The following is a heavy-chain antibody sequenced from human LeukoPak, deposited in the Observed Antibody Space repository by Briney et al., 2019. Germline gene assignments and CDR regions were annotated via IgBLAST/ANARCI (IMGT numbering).Heavy chain of an antibody. V-gene: IGHV3-74*01. CDR1: GFTFSHYL. J-gene: IGHJ3*02. Sequence: GGSLRLSCAASGFTFSHYLMHWVRQAPGKGLVWVSRINSDESNTNSYADSVKGRFIISRDNAKNTLYLQMNSLRAEDTAVYFCGRGGNGIDIWGQGTTVIVST. CDR3: GRGGNGIDI. CDR2: INSDESNT. D-gene: IGHD2-8*01.